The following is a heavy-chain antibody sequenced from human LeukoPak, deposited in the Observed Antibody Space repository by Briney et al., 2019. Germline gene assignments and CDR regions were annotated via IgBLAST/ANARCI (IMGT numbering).Heavy chain of an antibody. D-gene: IGHD4-17*01. CDR2: IYYSGST. V-gene: IGHV4-31*03. CDR3: ARVISGDSFVFDY. Sequence: SETLSLTCTVSGCSISSGGYYWNWIRQHPGKGLEWIGYIYYSGSTYYNPSLKSRVSLSVDTSKNQFSLKLSSLTAADTAAYYCARVISGDSFVFDYWGQGTLVTVSS. CDR1: GCSISSGGYY. J-gene: IGHJ4*02.